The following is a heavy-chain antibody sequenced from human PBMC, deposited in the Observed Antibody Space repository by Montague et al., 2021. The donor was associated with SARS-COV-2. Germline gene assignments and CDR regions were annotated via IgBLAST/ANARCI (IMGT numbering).Heavy chain of an antibody. D-gene: IGHD6-13*01. V-gene: IGHV4-39*07. CDR1: GASISSSSYY. Sequence: SKTLSLTCTVSGASISSSSYYWGWIRQPPGKGLEWIGSIYYSGSTYYNPSLKSRVTISVDTSKNQFSLKLSSVTAADTAVYYCARVGRQQLVRLSGMDVWGQGTTVTVSS. CDR2: IYYSGST. J-gene: IGHJ6*02. CDR3: ARVGRQQLVRLSGMDV.